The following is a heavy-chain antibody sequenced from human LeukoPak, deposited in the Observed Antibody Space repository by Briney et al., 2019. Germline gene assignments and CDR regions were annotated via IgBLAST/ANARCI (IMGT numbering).Heavy chain of an antibody. D-gene: IGHD3-22*01. Sequence: GGSLRLSCAASGFTFSSYAMSWVRQAPGKGLEWVSAISGSGGSTYYADSVKGRFTISRDNSKNTLYLQMNSLRAEDTAVYYCAKSMNYYDSSGYYLDYWGQGTLVTVSS. J-gene: IGHJ4*02. CDR2: ISGSGGST. CDR3: AKSMNYYDSSGYYLDY. CDR1: GFTFSSYA. V-gene: IGHV3-23*01.